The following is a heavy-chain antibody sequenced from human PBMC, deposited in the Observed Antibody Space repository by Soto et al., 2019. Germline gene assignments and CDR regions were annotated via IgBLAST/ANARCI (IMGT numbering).Heavy chain of an antibody. V-gene: IGHV4-38-2*02. CDR2: IFHTGDT. CDR3: ARDTNSLDP. D-gene: IGHD1-26*01. CDR1: TYSISSGFF. J-gene: IGHJ5*02. Sequence: PSETRSLTCSVSTYSISSGFFWGWIRQPPGKGLEWIGSIFHTGDTYYNASLRNRITMSVDTSRNQFSLKLTSLTAADTAVYYCARDTNSLDPWGQGTLVTVSS.